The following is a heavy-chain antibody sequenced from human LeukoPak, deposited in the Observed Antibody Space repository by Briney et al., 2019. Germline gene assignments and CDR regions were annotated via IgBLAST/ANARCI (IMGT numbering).Heavy chain of an antibody. CDR1: VYTFTDYY. J-gene: IGHJ5*02. Sequence: ASVNVSRKSSVYTFTDYYMHGVRPPPGQGLAWMGWINPNSGGSNYAQKFQGRVTMTRDTSISTAYMELSRLRSDDTAVYYCARDGLGAVAGGNNWFDPWGQGTLVTVSS. CDR2: INPNSGGS. V-gene: IGHV1-2*02. CDR3: ARDGLGAVAGGNNWFDP. D-gene: IGHD6-19*01.